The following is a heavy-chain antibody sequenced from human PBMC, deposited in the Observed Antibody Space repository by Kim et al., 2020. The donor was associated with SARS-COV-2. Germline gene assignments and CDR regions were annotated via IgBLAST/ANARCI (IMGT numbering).Heavy chain of an antibody. CDR2: SYYSGST. J-gene: IGHJ5*02. V-gene: IGHV4-39*01. Sequence: SETLSLTCTVSGGSISSSSYYWGWIRQPPGKGLEWIGSSYYSGSTYYNPSLKSRVTISVDTSKNQFSLKLSSVTAADTAVYYCARQTGTLGWFDPWGQGTLVTVSS. D-gene: IGHD1-1*01. CDR1: GGSISSSSYY. CDR3: ARQTGTLGWFDP.